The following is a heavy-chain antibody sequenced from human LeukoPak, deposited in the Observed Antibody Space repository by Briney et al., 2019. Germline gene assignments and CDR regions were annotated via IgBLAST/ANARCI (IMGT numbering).Heavy chain of an antibody. CDR1: GFTFDDYA. Sequence: PGGSLRLSCAASGFTFDDYAMHWVRQAPGKGLEWVSGISWNSGGIGYADSVKGRFTISRDNAKNSLYLQMNSLRAEDTALCYCAKEEERVGRVFDYWGQGTLVTVSS. D-gene: IGHD5-24*01. CDR3: AKEEERVGRVFDY. J-gene: IGHJ4*02. V-gene: IGHV3-9*01. CDR2: ISWNSGGI.